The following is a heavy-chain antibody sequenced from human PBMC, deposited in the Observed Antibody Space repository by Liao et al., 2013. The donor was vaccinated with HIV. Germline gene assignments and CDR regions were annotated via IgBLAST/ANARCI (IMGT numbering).Heavy chain of an antibody. Sequence: QVQLQESGPGLVKPSQTLSLTCTVSGGSISSGSYYWSWIRQPAGKGLEWIGRIHTSGSTNYDPSLESRVTMSVDTSKNQFSLKLSSVTAADTAVYYCAREIHGITIFGVVYDAFDIWGQGTMVTVSS. CDR3: AREIHGITIFGVVYDAFDI. J-gene: IGHJ3*02. CDR1: GGSISSGSYY. D-gene: IGHD3-3*01. CDR2: IHTSGST. V-gene: IGHV4-61*02.